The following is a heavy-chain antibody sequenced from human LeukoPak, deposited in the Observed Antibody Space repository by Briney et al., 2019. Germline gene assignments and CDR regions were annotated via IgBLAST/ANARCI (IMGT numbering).Heavy chain of an antibody. J-gene: IGHJ4*02. D-gene: IGHD3-9*01. CDR3: AREKYYDILTGYPHFAY. CDR1: GFTFSSHW. V-gene: IGHV3-7*01. CDR2: IKQDGSEK. Sequence: GGSLRLSCAASGFTFSSHWMSWVRQTPGKGLEWVANIKQDGSEKYYVDSVKGRFTISRDNAKNSLYLQMNSLRAEDTSVYYCAREKYYDILTGYPHFAYWGQGTLVTVSS.